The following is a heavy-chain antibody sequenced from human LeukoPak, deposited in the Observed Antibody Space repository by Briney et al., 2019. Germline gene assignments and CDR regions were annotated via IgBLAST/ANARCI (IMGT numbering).Heavy chain of an antibody. CDR2: ISSSGATK. V-gene: IGHV3-48*03. CDR1: GFTFRSYE. Sequence: GGSLRLSCAASGFTFRSYEMNWVRQAPGKGLEWVSYISSSGATKYYADSVKGRFTISRDTAKNSLYLQMNSLRAEDTAVYYCARDEKSMITPALDYWGQGTLVTVSS. D-gene: IGHD5/OR15-5a*01. CDR3: ARDEKSMITPALDY. J-gene: IGHJ4*02.